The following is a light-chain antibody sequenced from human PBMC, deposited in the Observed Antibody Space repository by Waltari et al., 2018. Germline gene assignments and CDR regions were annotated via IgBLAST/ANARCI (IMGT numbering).Light chain of an antibody. CDR3: QQRSVWPIT. CDR2: DTS. Sequence: EIVLAQSPATLSLSPGERATLSCRASQRVRSYLAWYQQKPGQAPRLLIYDTSLRATDIPGRFSGSGSGTDFTLSISDLEPEDSAVYYCQQRSVWPITFGQGTRLEIK. J-gene: IGKJ5*01. CDR1: QRVRSY. V-gene: IGKV3-11*01.